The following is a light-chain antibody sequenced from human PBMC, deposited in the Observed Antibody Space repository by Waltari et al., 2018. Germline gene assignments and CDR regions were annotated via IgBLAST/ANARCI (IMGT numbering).Light chain of an antibody. J-gene: IGKJ1*01. CDR3: QMYVRLPAT. Sequence: EIVLTQSPGTLSLSPGERATLSCRASQSVGRSLAWYQQKPGQAPRLLIYDASRRATGVPDSVSGSGSGTDFSLTISRREPEDFAVYYCQMYVRLPATFGQGTKVEIK. CDR2: DAS. V-gene: IGKV3-20*01. CDR1: QSVGRS.